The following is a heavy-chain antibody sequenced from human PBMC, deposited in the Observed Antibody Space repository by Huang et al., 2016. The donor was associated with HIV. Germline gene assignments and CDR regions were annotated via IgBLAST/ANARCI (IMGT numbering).Heavy chain of an antibody. CDR3: ARDLIEGIMDYWYFDL. D-gene: IGHD3-16*01. CDR2: SIPIYNRA. Sequence: QVQLVQSGAEVKKPGSSVKVSCKASGGTFSSYAISWVRQAPGQGLEWVGGSIPIYNRANYAQKFQGRVTITADESTSTAYMELSSLRSEDTAVYYCARDLIEGIMDYWYFDLWGRGTLVTVSS. V-gene: IGHV1-69*13. CDR1: GGTFSSYA. J-gene: IGHJ2*01.